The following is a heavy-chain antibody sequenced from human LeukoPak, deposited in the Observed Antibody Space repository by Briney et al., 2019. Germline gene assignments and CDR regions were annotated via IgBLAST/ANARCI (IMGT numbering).Heavy chain of an antibody. V-gene: IGHV3-30*18. J-gene: IGHJ4*02. CDR1: GFTFSSYG. D-gene: IGHD3-10*01. CDR2: ISYDGSNK. Sequence: GGSLRLSCAASGFTFSSYGMHWVRQAPGKGLEWVAVISYDGSNKYYADSVKGRFTISRDNSKNTLYLQMNSLRAEDTAVYYCAKPLYYYGSGSPLDYWGQGTLVTVSS. CDR3: AKPLYYYGSGSPLDY.